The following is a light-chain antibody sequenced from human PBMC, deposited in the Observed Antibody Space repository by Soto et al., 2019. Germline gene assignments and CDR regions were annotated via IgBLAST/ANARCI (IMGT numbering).Light chain of an antibody. CDR1: QSIGSW. V-gene: IGKV1-5*03. J-gene: IGKJ1*01. CDR3: QEFHSYSRT. CDR2: KAS. Sequence: DIQMTQSPSTLSASVGDTVSITCRASQSIGSWLAWYQQKPGKAPKFLIYKASTLKTGVPSRFSGSGSGTDFTLTITSLQPDDFVTYYCQEFHSYSRTFGQGTRLEVK.